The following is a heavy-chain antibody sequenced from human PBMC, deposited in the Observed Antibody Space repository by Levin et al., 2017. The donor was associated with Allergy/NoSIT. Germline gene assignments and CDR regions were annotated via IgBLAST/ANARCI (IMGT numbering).Heavy chain of an antibody. J-gene: IGHJ4*02. Sequence: LRLSCTVSGGSISSGGYYWSWIRQHPGKGLEWIGYIYYSGSTYYNPSLKSRVTISVDTSKNQFSLKLSSVTAADTAVYYCARETTRGWPTPPHPDYWGQGTLVTVSS. V-gene: IGHV4-31*03. CDR1: GGSISSGGYY. D-gene: IGHD1-14*01. CDR3: ARETTRGWPTPPHPDY. CDR2: IYYSGST.